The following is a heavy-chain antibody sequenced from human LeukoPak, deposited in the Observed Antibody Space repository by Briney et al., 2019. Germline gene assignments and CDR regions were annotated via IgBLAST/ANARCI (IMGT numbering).Heavy chain of an antibody. J-gene: IGHJ6*02. CDR3: AKDGYCSGGSCYSRYYYYGMDV. CDR1: GFTFDDYT. D-gene: IGHD2-15*01. CDR2: ISWDGGST. Sequence: GGSLRLSCAASGFTFDDYTMHWVRQAPGKGLEWVSLISWDGGSTYYAGSVKGRFTISRDNSKNSLYLRMNSLRTEDTALYYCAKDGYCSGGSCYSRYYYYGMDVWGQGTTVTVSS. V-gene: IGHV3-43*01.